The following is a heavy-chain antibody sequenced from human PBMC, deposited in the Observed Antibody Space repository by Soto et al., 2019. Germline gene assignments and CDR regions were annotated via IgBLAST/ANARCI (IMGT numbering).Heavy chain of an antibody. V-gene: IGHV4-34*01. Sequence: SDTLSLTCAFYGLSFSGYYWSWIRQHPGKGLEWIGEINHSGSTNYNPSLKSRVTISVDTSKNQFSLKLSSVTAADTAVYYCARGVSGSYYYDNWFDPWGQGTLVTVSS. CDR2: INHSGST. CDR3: ARGVSGSYYYDNWFDP. CDR1: GLSFSGYY. J-gene: IGHJ5*02. D-gene: IGHD1-26*01.